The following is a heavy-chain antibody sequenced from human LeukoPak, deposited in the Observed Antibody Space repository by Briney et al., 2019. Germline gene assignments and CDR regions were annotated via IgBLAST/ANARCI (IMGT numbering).Heavy chain of an antibody. Sequence: SVKVSCKASGGTFSSYAISWVRQAPGQGLEWMGRIIPIFGTANYAQKFQGRVTMTTDTSTSTAYMELRSLRSDDTAVYYCARRRRGYSYGSPFAFDIWGQGTMVTVSS. V-gene: IGHV1-69*05. CDR3: ARRRRGYSYGSPFAFDI. J-gene: IGHJ3*02. D-gene: IGHD5-18*01. CDR2: IIPIFGTA. CDR1: GGTFSSYA.